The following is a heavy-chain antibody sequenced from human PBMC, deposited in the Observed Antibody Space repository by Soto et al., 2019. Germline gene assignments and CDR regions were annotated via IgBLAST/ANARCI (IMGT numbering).Heavy chain of an antibody. J-gene: IGHJ5*02. Sequence: PSETLSLTCAVYGGSFSGYYLSWMRQPPGKGLEWIGEINHSGSTNYNPSLKSRVTISVDTSKNQFSLKLSSVTAADTAVYYCARGDYDYVWGSYRPQGFDPWGQGTLVTVSS. CDR3: ARGDYDYVWGSYRPQGFDP. D-gene: IGHD3-16*02. V-gene: IGHV4-34*01. CDR1: GGSFSGYY. CDR2: INHSGST.